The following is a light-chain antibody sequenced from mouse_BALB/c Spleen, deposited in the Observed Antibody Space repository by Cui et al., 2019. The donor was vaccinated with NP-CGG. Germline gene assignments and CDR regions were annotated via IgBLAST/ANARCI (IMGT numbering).Light chain of an antibody. V-gene: IGLV1*01. CDR1: ILAVTARNY. Sequence: QAVVTQESALTPSPRETVTHTCGSRILAVTARNYANWVQEKPDHLFTVLIGGTRNQIPGVPARFSGSLIGEKAALTITGAQTEDEAIYFCALWYGNHWVFGGGTKLTVL. J-gene: IGLJ1*01. CDR2: GTR. CDR3: ALWYGNHWV.